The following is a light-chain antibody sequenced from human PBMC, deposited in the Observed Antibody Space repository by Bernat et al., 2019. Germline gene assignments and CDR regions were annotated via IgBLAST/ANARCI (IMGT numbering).Light chain of an antibody. CDR2: KAS. J-gene: IGKJ4*01. CDR1: QSIGRW. Sequence: DIQMTQSPSTLSASVGDRVTITCRASQSIGRWLAWYQQKPGKAPKLLIYKASSLESGVPSRFSGSGSGTDFTLTISSLQPEDFATYYCQQSYSTLGLTFGGGTKVEIK. CDR3: QQSYSTLGLT. V-gene: IGKV1-5*03.